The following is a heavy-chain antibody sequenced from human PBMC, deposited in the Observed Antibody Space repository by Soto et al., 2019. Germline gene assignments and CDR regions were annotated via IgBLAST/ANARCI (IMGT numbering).Heavy chain of an antibody. V-gene: IGHV3-9*01. Sequence: EVRLVESGGGFVQPGGSLRLSCDTSGFTFDAYAMHWVRQAPGKGLEWVSGVNWNSGSRDYGDSVKGRFTISRDNAQSSLSLQMNSLRPDDTGFYYCAKGGTGMIKNWFEPWGQGTLVIVSS. J-gene: IGHJ5*02. D-gene: IGHD3-16*01. CDR2: VNWNSGSR. CDR1: GFTFDAYA. CDR3: AKGGTGMIKNWFEP.